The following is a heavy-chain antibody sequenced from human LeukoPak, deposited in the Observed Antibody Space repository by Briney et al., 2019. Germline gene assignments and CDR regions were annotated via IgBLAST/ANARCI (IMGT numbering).Heavy chain of an antibody. CDR3: AKDYRSAAAQIRNFDY. CDR1: GFTFSSYA. Sequence: GGSLRLSCAASGFTFSSYAMSWVRQAPGKGLEWVSAISGSGGSTYYADSVKGRFTISRDNSKNTLYLQMNSLRAEDTAVYYCAKDYRSAAAQIRNFDYWGQGTLVTVSP. V-gene: IGHV3-23*01. CDR2: ISGSGGST. D-gene: IGHD6-13*01. J-gene: IGHJ4*02.